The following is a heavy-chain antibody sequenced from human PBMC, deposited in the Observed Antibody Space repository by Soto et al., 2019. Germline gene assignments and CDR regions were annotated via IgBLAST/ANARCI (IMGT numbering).Heavy chain of an antibody. Sequence: GGSLRLSCAASGFTFNNYEMTWVRQAPGKGLEWVSYIGSRGDTIYYADSVKGRFTVSRDNAKNSLFLQMNSLRGEDTAVYYWARGGRSRPYNYDNYAVDVWGQGTTVTVSS. CDR3: ARGGRSRPYNYDNYAVDV. J-gene: IGHJ6*02. D-gene: IGHD2-2*02. CDR2: IGSRGDTI. V-gene: IGHV3-48*03. CDR1: GFTFNNYE.